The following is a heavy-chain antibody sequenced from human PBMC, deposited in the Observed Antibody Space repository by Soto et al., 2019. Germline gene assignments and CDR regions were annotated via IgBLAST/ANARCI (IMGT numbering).Heavy chain of an antibody. D-gene: IGHD6-13*01. V-gene: IGHV3-30*18. Sequence: GGSLRLSCAASGFTFSSYGIHWVRQAPGKGLEWVAVISYDGSDKYYADSVKGRFTISRDNSKNTLYLQMNSLRADDTAVYYYAKDSSNWAADYYFDYWGQGTLVTVSS. CDR2: ISYDGSDK. CDR3: AKDSSNWAADYYFDY. CDR1: GFTFSSYG. J-gene: IGHJ4*02.